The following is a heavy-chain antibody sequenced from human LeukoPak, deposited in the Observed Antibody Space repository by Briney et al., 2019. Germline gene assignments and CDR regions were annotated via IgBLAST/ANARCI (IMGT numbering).Heavy chain of an antibody. CDR3: ARGRGASIAAPPLCYFDY. Sequence: PGGSLRLSCAASGFTFSSYWMSWVRQAPGKGLEWVANIKQDGSEKYYVDSVKGRFTISRDNAKNSLYLQMNSLRAEDTAVYYCARGRGASIAAPPLCYFDYWGQGTLVTVSS. D-gene: IGHD6-6*01. J-gene: IGHJ4*02. V-gene: IGHV3-7*01. CDR2: IKQDGSEK. CDR1: GFTFSSYW.